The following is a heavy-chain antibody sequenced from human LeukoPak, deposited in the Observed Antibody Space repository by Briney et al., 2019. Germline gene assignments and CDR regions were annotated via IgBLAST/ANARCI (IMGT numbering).Heavy chain of an antibody. D-gene: IGHD1-26*01. CDR1: GGTFSIYA. CDR3: ARGPLSGSQGYYYYYMDV. CDR2: IIPIFGTA. J-gene: IGHJ6*03. Sequence: SVKVSCKASGGTFSIYAISWVRQAPGQGLEWMGGIIPIFGTANYAQKFQGRVTITADESTSTAYMELSSLRSEDTAVYYCARGPLSGSQGYYYYYMDVWGKGTTVTVSS. V-gene: IGHV1-69*13.